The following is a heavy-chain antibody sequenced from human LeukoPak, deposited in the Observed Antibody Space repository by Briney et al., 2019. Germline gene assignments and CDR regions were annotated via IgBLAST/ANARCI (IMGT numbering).Heavy chain of an antibody. CDR2: IYTSGST. J-gene: IGHJ4*02. V-gene: IGHV4-39*07. CDR1: GGSISSSSYY. Sequence: SETLSLTCTVSGGSISSSSYYWGWIRQPPGKGLEWIGRIYTSGSTNYNPSLKSRVTISVDTSKNQFSLKLSSVTAADTAVYYCARGYGSGSYYGGYFDYWGQGTLVTVSS. D-gene: IGHD3-10*01. CDR3: ARGYGSGSYYGGYFDY.